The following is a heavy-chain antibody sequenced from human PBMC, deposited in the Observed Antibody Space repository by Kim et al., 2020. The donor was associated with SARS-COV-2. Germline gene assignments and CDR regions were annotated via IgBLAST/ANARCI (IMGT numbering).Heavy chain of an antibody. D-gene: IGHD3-10*01. CDR2: INPNSGGT. V-gene: IGHV1-2*04. CDR3: AVWFGESAEGDYYGMDV. Sequence: ASVKVSCKASGYTFTGYYMHWVRQAPGQGLEWMGWINPNSGGTNYAQKFQGWVTMTRDTSISTAYMELSRLRSDDTAVYYCAVWFGESAEGDYYGMDVWGQGTTVTVSS. CDR1: GYTFTGYY. J-gene: IGHJ6*02.